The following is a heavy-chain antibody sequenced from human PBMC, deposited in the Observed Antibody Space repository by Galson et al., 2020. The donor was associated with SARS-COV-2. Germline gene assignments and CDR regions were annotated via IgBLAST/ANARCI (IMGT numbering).Heavy chain of an antibody. CDR1: GYTLTELY. D-gene: IGHD3-3*01. J-gene: IGHJ5*02. Sequence: ASVKVSCKVSGYTLTELYMHWVRQAPGKGLEWMGGFDPEDGETIYAQKFQGRVTMTEDTSTDTAYMELSSLRSEDTAVYYCATSTPLTIFGVQNWFDPWGQGTLVTVSS. V-gene: IGHV1-24*01. CDR2: FDPEDGET. CDR3: ATSTPLTIFGVQNWFDP.